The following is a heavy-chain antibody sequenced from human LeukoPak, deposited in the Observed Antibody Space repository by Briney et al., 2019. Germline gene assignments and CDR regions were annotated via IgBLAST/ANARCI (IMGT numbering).Heavy chain of an antibody. CDR3: AKEYSSGWVPYYYYGMDV. J-gene: IGHJ6*02. Sequence: AGGSLRLSCAASGFTFSSYGMHWVRQAPGKGLEWVAVISYGGSNKYYADSVKGRFTISRDNSKNTLYLQMNSLRAEDTAVYYCAKEYSSGWVPYYYYGMDVWGQGTTVTVSS. V-gene: IGHV3-30*18. CDR1: GFTFSSYG. CDR2: ISYGGSNK. D-gene: IGHD6-19*01.